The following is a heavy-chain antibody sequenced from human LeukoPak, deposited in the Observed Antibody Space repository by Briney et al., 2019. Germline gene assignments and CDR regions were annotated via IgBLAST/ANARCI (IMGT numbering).Heavy chain of an antibody. CDR1: GGSISSYY. J-gene: IGHJ4*02. V-gene: IGHV4-59*01. D-gene: IGHD1-14*01. Sequence: SETLPLTCTVSGGSISSYYWSWIRQPPGKGLEWIGYIYYSGSTNYNPSLKSRVTISVDTSKNQFSLKLSSVTAADTAVYYCATIGMEVWGQGTLVTVSS. CDR3: ATIGMEV. CDR2: IYYSGST.